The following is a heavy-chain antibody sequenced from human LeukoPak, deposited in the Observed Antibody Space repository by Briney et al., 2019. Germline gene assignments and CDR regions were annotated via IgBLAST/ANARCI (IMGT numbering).Heavy chain of an antibody. Sequence: SVTLSLTCAVYVGSFSGYYWSRIRQSPGKGLEWIGEIHHSGSTKYNPSLKSRVTISVDTSKNQFSLRLNSVTAADTAIYYCARQRSDTTMGLIDYWGQGTLVTVSS. D-gene: IGHD5-18*01. CDR3: ARQRSDTTMGLIDY. V-gene: IGHV4-34*01. J-gene: IGHJ4*02. CDR1: VGSFSGYY. CDR2: IHHSGST.